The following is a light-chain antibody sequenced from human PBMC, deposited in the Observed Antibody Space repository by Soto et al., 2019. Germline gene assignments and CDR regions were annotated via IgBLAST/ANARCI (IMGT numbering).Light chain of an antibody. CDR2: SSN. J-gene: IGLJ2*01. V-gene: IGLV1-44*01. CDR3: AAWDDSLNGVV. CDR1: SSNIGSYS. Sequence: QPVLTQPPSASGTPGQRVTISCSGSSSNIGSYSVNWYQQLPGTAPKLLIYSSNQRPSGAPDRFSGSKSGTSASLAISGLQSEDEADYYCAAWDDSLNGVVFGGGTQLTVL.